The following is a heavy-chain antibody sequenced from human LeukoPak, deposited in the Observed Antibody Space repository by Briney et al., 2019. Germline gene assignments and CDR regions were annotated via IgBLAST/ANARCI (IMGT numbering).Heavy chain of an antibody. CDR1: GFTFSSYS. V-gene: IGHV3-21*01. D-gene: IGHD3-22*01. CDR3: TRDGSGYYYVDY. J-gene: IGHJ4*02. CDR2: NSSSSSYI. Sequence: GGSLRLSCAASGFTFSSYSMNWVRQAPGKGLEWVSSNSSSSSYIYYADSVKGRFTISRDNAKNSLYLQMNSLRAEDTAVYYCTRDGSGYYYVDYWGQGTLVTVSS.